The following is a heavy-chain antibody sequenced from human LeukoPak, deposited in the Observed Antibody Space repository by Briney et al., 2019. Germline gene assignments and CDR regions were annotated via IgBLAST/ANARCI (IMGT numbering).Heavy chain of an antibody. CDR3: ARDSLPGPFGSDAFDI. CDR1: GFTFSSYS. D-gene: IGHD3-10*01. CDR2: ISSSSSYI. J-gene: IGHJ3*02. Sequence: GGSLRLSCAASGFTFSSYSMNWVRQAPGKGLEWVSSISSSSSYIYYADSVKGRFTISRDNAKNSLYLQMNSLRAEDTAVYYCARDSLPGPFGSDAFDIWGQGTMVTVSS. V-gene: IGHV3-21*01.